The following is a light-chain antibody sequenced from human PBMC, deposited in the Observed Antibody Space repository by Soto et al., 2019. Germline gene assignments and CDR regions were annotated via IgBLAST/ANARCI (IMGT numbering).Light chain of an antibody. Sequence: DIQMTQSPSSLSASVGDRVTITCRASQGISNYLAWYQQKPGKVPKLLIYAASTLQSGVPSRFSGSGSGTKFTLTISSLQPDDFATYYCQKYNSYFGQGTRLEIK. CDR1: QGISNY. CDR3: QKYNSY. V-gene: IGKV1-27*01. J-gene: IGKJ5*01. CDR2: AAS.